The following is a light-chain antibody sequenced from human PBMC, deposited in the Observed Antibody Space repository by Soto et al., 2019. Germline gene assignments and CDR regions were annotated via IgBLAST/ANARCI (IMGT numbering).Light chain of an antibody. Sequence: QSALTQPPSVSGAPGQRVTISCTGSSSNIGAGYGVHWYQQPPGTAPKLLIYENTKRPSGVPDRFSGSKSGTSASLAITGLQAEDEADYYCQSYDSSLSVVLFGGGTKVTVL. CDR3: QSYDSSLSVVL. V-gene: IGLV1-40*01. J-gene: IGLJ3*02. CDR1: SSNIGAGYG. CDR2: ENT.